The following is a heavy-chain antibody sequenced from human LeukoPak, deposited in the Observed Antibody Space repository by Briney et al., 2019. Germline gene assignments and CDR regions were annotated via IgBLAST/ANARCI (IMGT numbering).Heavy chain of an antibody. CDR2: ISAYNGNT. CDR3: ARGYYDILTGWNPLPYFDY. J-gene: IGHJ4*02. Sequence: ASVKVSCKASGYTFTSYGISWVRQAPGQGLEWMGWISAYNGNTNYAQKLQGRVTMTTDTSTSTAYMELRSLRSDDTAVYCCARGYYDILTGWNPLPYFDYWGQGTLVTVSS. D-gene: IGHD3-9*01. CDR1: GYTFTSYG. V-gene: IGHV1-18*01.